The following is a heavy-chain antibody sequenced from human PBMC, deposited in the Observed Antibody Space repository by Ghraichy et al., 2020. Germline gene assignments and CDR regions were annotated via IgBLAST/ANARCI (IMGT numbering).Heavy chain of an antibody. V-gene: IGHV3-23*01. CDR3: AKSSGYSYGPYYNMDV. Sequence: GESLNISCAASGFTFSSYAMSWVRQAPGKGLEWVSALSGSGDSTYYADSVKGRFTISRDNSKNTLYLQMNSLRAEDTAVYYCAKSSGYSYGPYYNMDVWGQGTTVTVSS. CDR2: LSGSGDST. J-gene: IGHJ6*02. CDR1: GFTFSSYA. D-gene: IGHD5-18*01.